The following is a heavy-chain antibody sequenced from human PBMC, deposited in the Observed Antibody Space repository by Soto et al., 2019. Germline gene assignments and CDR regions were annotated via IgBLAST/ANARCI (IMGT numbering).Heavy chain of an antibody. J-gene: IGHJ4*02. CDR1: GYTFTGYA. D-gene: IGHD3-22*01. CDR3: ARPEYYYDSNTDY. V-gene: IGHV1-3*01. CDR2: INAGNGNT. Sequence: ASVKVSCKASGYTFTGYAMHWVRQAPGQRLEWMGWINAGNGNTKYSQKFQGRVTITRDTSASTAYMELSSLRSEDTAVYYCARPEYYYDSNTDYWGQGTLVTVSS.